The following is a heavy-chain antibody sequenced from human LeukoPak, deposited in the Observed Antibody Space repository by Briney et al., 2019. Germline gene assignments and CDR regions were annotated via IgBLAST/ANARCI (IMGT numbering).Heavy chain of an antibody. CDR2: IYYSGST. CDR3: ATVARPIVGATTDDY. CDR1: GGSISSSSYY. Sequence: SETLSLTCTVSGGSISSSSYYWGWIRQPPGKGLEWTGSIYYSGSTYYNPSLKSRVTISVDTSKNQFSLKLSSVTAADTAVYYCATVARPIVGATTDDYWGQGTLVTVSS. V-gene: IGHV4-39*01. D-gene: IGHD1-26*01. J-gene: IGHJ4*02.